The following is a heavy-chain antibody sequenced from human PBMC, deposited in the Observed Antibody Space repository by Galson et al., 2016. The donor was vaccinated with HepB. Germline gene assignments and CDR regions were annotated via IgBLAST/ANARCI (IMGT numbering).Heavy chain of an antibody. Sequence: SLRLSCAASGLTFSRFWMTWVRQAPGKGLEWVANINQDGSEKHYLDFVRGRFTISRDNAKNSLYLQMNSLRAEDTAVYFCARAYQSTLDYWGQGTLVAVSS. CDR3: ARAYQSTLDY. J-gene: IGHJ4*02. CDR1: GLTFSRFW. CDR2: INQDGSEK. V-gene: IGHV3-7*04.